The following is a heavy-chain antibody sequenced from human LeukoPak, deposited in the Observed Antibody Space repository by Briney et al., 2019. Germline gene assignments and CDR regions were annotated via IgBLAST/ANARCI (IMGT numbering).Heavy chain of an antibody. CDR3: AGIVMVVAATQPY. CDR2: ISYDGSNK. V-gene: IGHV3-30*03. Sequence: GGSLRLSSAASGFTFSSYGMHWVRQAPGKGLEWVAVISYDGSNKYYADSVKGRFTISRDNSKNTLYLQMNSLRAEDTAVYYCAGIVMVVAATQPYWGQGTLVTVSS. D-gene: IGHD2-15*01. CDR1: GFTFSSYG. J-gene: IGHJ4*02.